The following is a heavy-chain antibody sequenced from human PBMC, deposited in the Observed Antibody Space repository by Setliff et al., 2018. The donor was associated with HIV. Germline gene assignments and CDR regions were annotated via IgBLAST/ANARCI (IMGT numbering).Heavy chain of an antibody. V-gene: IGHV7-4-1*02. CDR1: GYSFIRNG. D-gene: IGHD3-22*01. J-gene: IGHJ6*02. Sequence: VKVSCKTSGYSFIRNGISWVRQAPGQGLEWMGGINTNTANPTYAQGFTGRFVFSLDTSVSTAYLQISSLKAEDTAVYYCARADDYYDSSGYYRYYYYGMDVWGQGTTVTVSS. CDR2: INTNTANP. CDR3: ARADDYYDSSGYYRYYYYGMDV.